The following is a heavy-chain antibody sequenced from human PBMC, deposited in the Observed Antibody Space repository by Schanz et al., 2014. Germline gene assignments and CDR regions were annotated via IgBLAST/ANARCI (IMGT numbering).Heavy chain of an antibody. CDR3: ARVPYGSGSYWDY. CDR2: ISSSGSYI. V-gene: IGHV3-11*06. Sequence: QVQLVESGGGLVKPGGSLRLSCAASGFTFRDYYMSWIRQAPGKGLEWVSSISSSGSYIHYADSVKGRFTISRDNAKNTLYLQMNSLRAEDTAVYYCARVPYGSGSYWDYWGQGTLVTVSS. D-gene: IGHD3-10*01. CDR1: GFTFRDYY. J-gene: IGHJ4*02.